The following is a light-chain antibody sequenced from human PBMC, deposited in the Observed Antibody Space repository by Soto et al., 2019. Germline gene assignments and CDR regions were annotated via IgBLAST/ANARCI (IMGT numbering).Light chain of an antibody. CDR1: QSVTSSY. CDR3: QQYGSSPRT. CDR2: GAS. Sequence: EIGLTQSPGTLSLSPGERATLSCRASQSVTSSYLAWYQQKPGQAPRLLIYGASRRATGIPDGFSGRGSGTDFTLTISRLEPEEFAVYYGQQYGSSPRTFGQGTKVEIK. V-gene: IGKV3-20*01. J-gene: IGKJ2*01.